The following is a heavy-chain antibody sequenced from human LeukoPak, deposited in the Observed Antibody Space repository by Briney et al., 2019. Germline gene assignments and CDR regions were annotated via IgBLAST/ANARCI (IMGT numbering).Heavy chain of an antibody. D-gene: IGHD2-21*02. V-gene: IGHV5-51*01. CDR3: ASNPIAYCGGDCHGAFDI. CDR1: GYSFTSYW. J-gene: IGHJ3*02. CDR2: IYPGDSDT. Sequence: GESLNISCKGSGYSFTSYWIGWVRQMPGKGLEWMGIIYPGDSDTRYSPSFQGQVTISADKSISTAYLQWSSLKASDTAMYYCASNPIAYCGGDCHGAFDIWGQGTMVTVSS.